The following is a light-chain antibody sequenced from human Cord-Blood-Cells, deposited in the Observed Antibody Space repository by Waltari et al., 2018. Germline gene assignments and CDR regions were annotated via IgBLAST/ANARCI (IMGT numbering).Light chain of an antibody. CDR1: QGISSS. J-gene: IGKJ2*01. CDR3: QQYYSYPYT. Sequence: AIRMTQSPSSFSASTGDRVTITCRASQGISSSLAWYQQKPGNAPKLLIYAASTWQSGVPSRFSGSGSGTDFTLTLSCLQSEDFATYYCQQYYSYPYTFGQGTKLQIK. V-gene: IGKV1-8*01. CDR2: AAS.